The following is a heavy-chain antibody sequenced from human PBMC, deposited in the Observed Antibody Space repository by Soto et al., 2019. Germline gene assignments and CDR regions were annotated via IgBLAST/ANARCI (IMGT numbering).Heavy chain of an antibody. CDR1: GFSFSTSQ. Sequence: EEQLVESGGGLVHPGGSLRLSCAASGFSFSTSQMDWVRQAPGKGLEWVSYINDNSRAIFYADSVKGRFTISRDNAKNLLFLQMNILRGEDTAVYYCAKDLTGYSMDVWGQGTTVTVSS. CDR2: INDNSRAI. CDR3: AKDLTGYSMDV. J-gene: IGHJ6*02. D-gene: IGHD2-21*01. V-gene: IGHV3-48*03.